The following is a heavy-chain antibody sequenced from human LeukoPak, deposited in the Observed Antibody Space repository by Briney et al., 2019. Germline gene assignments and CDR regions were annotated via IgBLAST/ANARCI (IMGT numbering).Heavy chain of an antibody. CDR2: ISYDGSVK. CDR3: AKEDGSGSYPFDY. Sequence: PGRSLRLSCAASGFTFSSYGMHWVRQAPGKGLEWVAVISYDGSVKYYADSVKGRFTISRDNSKNTLYLEMNSLRAEDTAVYYCAKEDGSGSYPFDYWGQGTLVTVSS. V-gene: IGHV3-30*18. J-gene: IGHJ4*02. CDR1: GFTFSSYG. D-gene: IGHD3-10*01.